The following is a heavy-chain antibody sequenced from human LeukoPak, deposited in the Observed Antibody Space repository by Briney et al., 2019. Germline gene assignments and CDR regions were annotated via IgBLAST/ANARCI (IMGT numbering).Heavy chain of an antibody. D-gene: IGHD6-19*01. CDR1: GFTFSTFY. J-gene: IGHJ4*02. CDR3: ARASSGWDFDY. CDR2: ITSSSTYI. Sequence: GGSLTLSCAASGFTFSTFYMNWVRQAQGKGLEWVSSITSSSTYIYYADSVRGRFTISRDNAKNSLYLQMSSLRADDTAVYYCARASSGWDFDYWGQGTLVTVSS. V-gene: IGHV3-21*06.